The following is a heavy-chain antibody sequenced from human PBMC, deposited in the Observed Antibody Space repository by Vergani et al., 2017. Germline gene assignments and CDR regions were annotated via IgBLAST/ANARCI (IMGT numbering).Heavy chain of an antibody. V-gene: IGHV5-51*01. Sequence: EVQLVQSGAVVKKPGESLKISCKGSGYSFTSYWIGWVRQLPGKGLEWMGIIYPGDSDTRYSPSFQGQVTISADKSISTAYLQWSSLKASDTAMYYCARLPIISAARPSYYYYYMDVWGKGTTVTVSS. J-gene: IGHJ6*03. CDR2: IYPGDSDT. CDR3: ARLPIISAARPSYYYYYMDV. CDR1: GYSFTSYW. D-gene: IGHD2-2*01.